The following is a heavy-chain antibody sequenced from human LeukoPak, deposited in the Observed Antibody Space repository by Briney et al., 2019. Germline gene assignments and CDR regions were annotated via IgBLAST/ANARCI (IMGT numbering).Heavy chain of an antibody. D-gene: IGHD3-10*01. J-gene: IGHJ4*02. V-gene: IGHV1-2*02. CDR3: ARDGDGRINFDY. CDR1: GYTLTGYY. CDR2: INPNSGGT. Sequence: ASVKVSCKASGYTLTGYYMHWVRQAPGQGLEWMGWINPNSGGTNYAQKLQGRVTMTRDTSISTDYMELSSLTSDDTAVYYCARDGDGRINFDYWGQGTLVTVSS.